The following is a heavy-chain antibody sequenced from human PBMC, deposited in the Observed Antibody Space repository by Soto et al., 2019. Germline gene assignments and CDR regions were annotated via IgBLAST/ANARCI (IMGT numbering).Heavy chain of an antibody. J-gene: IGHJ6*02. CDR2: ISGSGGST. CDR1: GFTFSSYA. Sequence: GGSLRLSCAASGFTFSSYAMSWVRQAPGKGLEWVSAISGSGGSTYYADSVKGRFTISRDNSKNTLYLQMNSLRAEDTAVYYCAKNYGGSYYYYYYGMDVWRQRTTVTVSS. D-gene: IGHD1-26*01. V-gene: IGHV3-23*01. CDR3: AKNYGGSYYYYYYGMDV.